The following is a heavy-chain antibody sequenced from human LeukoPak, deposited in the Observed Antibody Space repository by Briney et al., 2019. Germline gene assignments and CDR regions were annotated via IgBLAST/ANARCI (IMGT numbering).Heavy chain of an antibody. J-gene: IGHJ5*02. Sequence: GGSLRRSCAASGFTCSSYAMSWVRQAPGKGLEWVSAISGSGGSTYYADSVKGRFTISRDNSKNTLYLQMNSLRAEDTAVYYCAKGSDYGDDNWFDPWGQGTLVTVSS. V-gene: IGHV3-23*01. CDR1: GFTCSSYA. D-gene: IGHD4-17*01. CDR2: ISGSGGST. CDR3: AKGSDYGDDNWFDP.